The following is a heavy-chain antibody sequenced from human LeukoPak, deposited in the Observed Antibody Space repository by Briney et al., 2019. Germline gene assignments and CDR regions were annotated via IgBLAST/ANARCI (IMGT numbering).Heavy chain of an antibody. CDR2: ISSSGAYI. D-gene: IGHD4-11*01. J-gene: IGHJ4*02. CDR3: AREPTTVSPPG. V-gene: IGHV3-21*01. Sequence: PGVSLRLSCAASGFTFSSYSMNWVRQALGKGLEWVSSISSSGAYIFYADSVKGRFTISRDNAKNSLYLQMNSLRAEDTAVYYCAREPTTVSPPGWGQGTLVTVSS. CDR1: GFTFSSYS.